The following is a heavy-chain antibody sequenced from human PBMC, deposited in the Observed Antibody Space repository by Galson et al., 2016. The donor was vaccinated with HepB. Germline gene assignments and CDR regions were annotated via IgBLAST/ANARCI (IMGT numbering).Heavy chain of an antibody. CDR1: GFTFSKFS. CDR3: ARGLYYNSFDL. V-gene: IGHV3-48*02. D-gene: IGHD3-3*01. Sequence: SLRLSCAASGFTFSKFSMDWVRQAPGKGLEWLSHIGSSGSPIYYADSVKGRFTITRDNARDSEWLQMNSLRDDDTAVYYCARGLYYNSFDLWGQGTMVTVSS. CDR2: IGSSGSPI. J-gene: IGHJ3*01.